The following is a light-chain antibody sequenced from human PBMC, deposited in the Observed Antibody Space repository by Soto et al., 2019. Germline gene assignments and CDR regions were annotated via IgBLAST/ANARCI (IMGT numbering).Light chain of an antibody. CDR1: SSDVGDYNY. CDR3: SSYTSSSSPFV. CDR2: EVS. V-gene: IGLV2-14*01. J-gene: IGLJ1*01. Sequence: QSVLTQPASVSGSPGQSITISCTGTSSDVGDYNYVSWYQQHPGKAPKFLIYEVSNRPSGVSNRFSGSKSGNKASLTISGLQAEDEADYYCSSYTSSSSPFVFGTGTKVTVL.